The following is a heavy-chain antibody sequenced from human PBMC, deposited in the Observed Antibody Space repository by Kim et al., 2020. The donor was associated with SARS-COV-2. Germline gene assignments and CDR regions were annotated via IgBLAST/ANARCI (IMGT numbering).Heavy chain of an antibody. D-gene: IGHD2-21*01. CDR3: AKVVIMEVYNYYYYYGMDV. J-gene: IGHJ6*02. CDR1: GFTFDIYA. CDR2: ISGGGVNK. Sequence: GGSLRLSCVASGFTFDIYAMSWVRQAPGKGLEWVSVISGGGVNKFYADSVGGRFTISRDNSKNTLFLQMNSLRDEDTALYYCAKVVIMEVYNYYYYYGMDVWGQGTTVTVSS. V-gene: IGHV3-23*01.